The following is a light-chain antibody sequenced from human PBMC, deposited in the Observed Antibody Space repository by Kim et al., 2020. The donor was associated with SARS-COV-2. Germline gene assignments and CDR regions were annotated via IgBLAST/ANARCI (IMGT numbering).Light chain of an antibody. V-gene: IGKV1-39*01. Sequence: ACVGDSVTNTCQASQSKSKKLKWYQHKLGKAPKLLIHTASSLQSGVPSRFSGSGYGTDFTLTISSLQPEDSATYYCQQSYTDLRTFGQGTKVDIK. CDR2: TAS. CDR3: QQSYTDLRT. CDR1: QSKSKK. J-gene: IGKJ1*01.